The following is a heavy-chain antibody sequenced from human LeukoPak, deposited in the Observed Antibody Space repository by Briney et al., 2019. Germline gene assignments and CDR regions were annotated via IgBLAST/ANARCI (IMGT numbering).Heavy chain of an antibody. CDR2: IKEDGSEK. CDR1: GFTFSSYW. J-gene: IGHJ4*02. Sequence: GGSLRLSCAASGFTFSSYWMSWVRQAPGKGLEWVANIKEDGSEKYYVDSVKGRFTISRDNAKNSLYLQMNSLRAEDTAVYYCASSGWYLSSFNWGQGTLVTVSS. CDR3: ASSGWYLSSFN. V-gene: IGHV3-7*01. D-gene: IGHD6-19*01.